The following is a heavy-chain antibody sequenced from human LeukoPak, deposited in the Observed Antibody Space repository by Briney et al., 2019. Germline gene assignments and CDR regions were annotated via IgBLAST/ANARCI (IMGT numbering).Heavy chain of an antibody. CDR2: IIPIFGTA. Sequence: GALVKVSCKASGGTFSSYAISWVRQAPGQGLEWMGGIIPIFGTANYAQKFQGRVTITTDESTSTAYMELSSLRSEDTAVYYCAVNYYDSSGYYYRVDYWGQGTLVTVSS. CDR3: AVNYYDSSGYYYRVDY. D-gene: IGHD3-22*01. J-gene: IGHJ4*02. V-gene: IGHV1-69*05. CDR1: GGTFSSYA.